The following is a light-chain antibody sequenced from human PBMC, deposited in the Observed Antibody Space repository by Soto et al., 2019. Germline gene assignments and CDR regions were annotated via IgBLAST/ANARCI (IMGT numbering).Light chain of an antibody. J-gene: IGKJ1*01. CDR3: QQYGSSPET. CDR1: QSVSSSY. CDR2: GAS. Sequence: IVFTQSPGTLSLSPGERATLSCRASQSVSSSYLAWYQKKPGQAPRLLIYGASSRATGIPDRFSGSGSGTDFSLTISRLEPEDFAVYYCQQYGSSPETFGQGPKVDIK. V-gene: IGKV3-20*01.